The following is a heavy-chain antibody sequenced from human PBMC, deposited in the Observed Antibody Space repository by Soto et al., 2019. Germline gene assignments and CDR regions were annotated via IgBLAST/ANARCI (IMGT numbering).Heavy chain of an antibody. CDR1: GGTFSSYA. Sequence: SVKVSCKASGGTFSSYAISWVRQAPGQGLEWMGGIIPIFGTANYAQKFQGRVTITADKSTSTAYMELSSLRSEDTAVYYCASIGYNWKDNRFDPWGQGTLVTVSS. CDR3: ASIGYNWKDNRFDP. D-gene: IGHD1-20*01. V-gene: IGHV1-69*06. CDR2: IIPIFGTA. J-gene: IGHJ5*02.